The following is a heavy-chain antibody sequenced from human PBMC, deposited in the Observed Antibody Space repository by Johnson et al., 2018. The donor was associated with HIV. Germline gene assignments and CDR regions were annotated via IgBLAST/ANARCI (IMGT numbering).Heavy chain of an antibody. D-gene: IGHD1-1*01. Sequence: QVHLVESGGGVVQPGGSLRLSCAASGFTFSSYGMHWVRQAPGKGLEWVAFIRYDGSNKYYADSVKGRFTISRDNSKNTLYLQMSSLRAEDTAVYYCARGGIIHDAFDIWGQGTMVTVSS. J-gene: IGHJ3*02. CDR3: ARGGIIHDAFDI. CDR2: IRYDGSNK. V-gene: IGHV3-30*02. CDR1: GFTFSSYG.